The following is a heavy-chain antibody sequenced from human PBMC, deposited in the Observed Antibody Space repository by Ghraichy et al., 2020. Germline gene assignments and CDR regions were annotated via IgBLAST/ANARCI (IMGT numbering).Heavy chain of an antibody. V-gene: IGHV4-59*01. Sequence: SQTLSLTYTVSGGSISSYYWSWIRQPPGKGLEWIGYIYYSGSTNYNPSLKSRVTISVDTSKNQFSLKLSSVTAADTAVYYCARGGSYYDFWSGYYTFGWFDPWGQGTLVTVSS. J-gene: IGHJ5*02. CDR1: GGSISSYY. CDR3: ARGGSYYDFWSGYYTFGWFDP. D-gene: IGHD3-3*01. CDR2: IYYSGST.